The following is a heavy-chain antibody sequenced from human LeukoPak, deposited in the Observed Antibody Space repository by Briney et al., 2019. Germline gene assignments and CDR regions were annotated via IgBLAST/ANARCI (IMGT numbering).Heavy chain of an antibody. CDR3: AKITEWLSPYYYGMDV. D-gene: IGHD3-3*01. J-gene: IGHJ6*02. Sequence: GGSLRLSCAASGFTFSSYGMHWVRQAPGKGLEWVAVISYDGSNKYYADSVKGRFTISRDNSRNTLYLQMNSLRAEDTAVYYCAKITEWLSPYYYGMDVWGQGTTVTVSS. CDR1: GFTFSSYG. V-gene: IGHV3-30*18. CDR2: ISYDGSNK.